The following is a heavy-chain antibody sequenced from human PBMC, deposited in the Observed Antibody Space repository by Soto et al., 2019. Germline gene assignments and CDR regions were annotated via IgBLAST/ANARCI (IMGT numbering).Heavy chain of an antibody. CDR1: GFTFEDFA. V-gene: IGHV3-9*01. D-gene: IGHD2-8*01. Sequence: PGGSLSLSCAASGFTFEDFAMNWVRQAPGKGPEWVSRISWIGGRINYAASVNGRFTISRDNAKNAPYLQMNSLRPEGTALYYCANIGSNDLYYLDSWGQGTLVTVSS. CDR2: ISWIGGRI. J-gene: IGHJ4*02. CDR3: ANIGSNDLYYLDS.